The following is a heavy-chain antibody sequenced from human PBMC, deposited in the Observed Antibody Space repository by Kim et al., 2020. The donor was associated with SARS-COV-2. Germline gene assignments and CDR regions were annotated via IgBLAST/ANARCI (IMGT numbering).Heavy chain of an antibody. CDR1: GGSISSGGYS. D-gene: IGHD2-2*01. Sequence: LSLTCAVSGGSISSGGYSWSWIRQPPGKGLEWIGYIYHSGSTYYNPSLKSRVTISVDRSKNQFSLKLSSVTAADTAVYYCARGRGVVPAAPFDYWGQGTLVTVSS. CDR3: ARGRGVVPAAPFDY. V-gene: IGHV4-30-2*01. J-gene: IGHJ4*02. CDR2: IYHSGST.